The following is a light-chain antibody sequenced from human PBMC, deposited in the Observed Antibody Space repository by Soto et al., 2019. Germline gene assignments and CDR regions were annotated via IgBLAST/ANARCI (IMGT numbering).Light chain of an antibody. CDR2: KAS. CDR3: QQYSNFPYT. Sequence: DIQMTQSPSTLSASVGDRVTITCRASQNINTWLAWYQQKPGKAPKLLIYKASTLESGVPSRFSGSGFGAEFTLTISNLQPDDFATYHCQQYSNFPYTFGQGTKLEIK. J-gene: IGKJ2*01. CDR1: QNINTW. V-gene: IGKV1-5*03.